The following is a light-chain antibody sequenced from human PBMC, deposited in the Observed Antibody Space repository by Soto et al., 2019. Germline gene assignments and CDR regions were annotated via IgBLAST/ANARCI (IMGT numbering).Light chain of an antibody. CDR3: SSHSATSPYV. CDR1: SNDVGGYNY. Sequence: QSVLTQPASVSESPGQSITISCTGTSNDVGGYNYVSWYQQQPGKAPKLIIYEVSHRPSGISNRFSGSKSGNTASLTISGLHVEDEADYYCSSHSATSPYVFGTGTKVTVL. V-gene: IGLV2-14*01. J-gene: IGLJ1*01. CDR2: EVS.